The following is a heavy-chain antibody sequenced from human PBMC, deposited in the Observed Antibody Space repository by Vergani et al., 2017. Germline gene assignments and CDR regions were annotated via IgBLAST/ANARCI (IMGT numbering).Heavy chain of an antibody. D-gene: IGHD3-22*01. CDR1: GYSFTSYW. CDR3: ARPYGSSGYYYGIDDAFDI. J-gene: IGHJ3*02. Sequence: EVQLVQSGAEVKKPGASLMISCKGSGYSFTSYWIGWVRQMPGKGLEWMGIIYPGDSDTRYSPSFQGQVTISADKSISTAYLQWSSLKASDTAMYYCARPYGSSGYYYGIDDAFDIWGQGTMVTVSS. V-gene: IGHV5-51*01. CDR2: IYPGDSDT.